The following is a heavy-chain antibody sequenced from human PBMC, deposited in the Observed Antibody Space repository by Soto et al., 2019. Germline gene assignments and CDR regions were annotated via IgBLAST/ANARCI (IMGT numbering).Heavy chain of an antibody. V-gene: IGHV3-13*05. CDR3: ARTDRDFYGLDV. Sequence: EVQLVESGGGLVQPGGSLRLSCEASGFTFRNYDMHWVRQGTGKGLEWVSGISAAGDPDYADSVEGRFTVSRENAQHSFFLQMNSLRVGDTAGYYCARTDRDFYGLDVWGQGTTVIVSS. J-gene: IGHJ6*02. CDR2: ISAAGDP. CDR1: GFTFRNYD.